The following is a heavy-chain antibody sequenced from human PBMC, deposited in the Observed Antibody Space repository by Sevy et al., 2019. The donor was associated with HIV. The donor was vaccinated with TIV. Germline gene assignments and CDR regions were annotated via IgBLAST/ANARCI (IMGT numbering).Heavy chain of an antibody. CDR1: GGTFSSFA. J-gene: IGHJ2*01. CDR3: AIDNYGDFLGLFNL. D-gene: IGHD4-17*01. V-gene: IGHV1-69*10. Sequence: ASVKVSCKASGGTFSSFAINWVRQAPGQGLEWMGGIIPILGIANYAQKFQGRVTITADKSANIAYMELISLRSEDTAVYYCAIDNYGDFLGLFNLWGRGTLVTVSS. CDR2: IIPILGIA.